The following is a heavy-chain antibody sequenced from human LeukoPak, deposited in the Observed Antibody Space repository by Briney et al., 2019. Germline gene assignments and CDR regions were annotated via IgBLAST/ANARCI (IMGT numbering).Heavy chain of an antibody. CDR3: ARQRLYRDGPSPLWGFDY. J-gene: IGHJ4*02. Sequence: PSEPLPLTCLASGGSIVSYSGGWIRQPPGRGLEGIGNIYYSGSTNYNPSLKSRVTISVDTSKNQFSLKLSSVTAADTAVYYCARQRLYRDGPSPLWGFDYWGQGTLVTVSS. V-gene: IGHV4-59*08. D-gene: IGHD5-24*01. CDR1: GGSIVSYS. CDR2: IYYSGST.